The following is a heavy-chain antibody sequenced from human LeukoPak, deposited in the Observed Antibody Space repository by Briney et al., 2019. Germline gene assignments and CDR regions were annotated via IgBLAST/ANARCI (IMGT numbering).Heavy chain of an antibody. J-gene: IGHJ4*02. D-gene: IGHD2/OR15-2a*01. CDR1: GFTFSAFG. CDR2: ISDTGGYT. CDR3: ANGGSMAHEKIHN. Sequence: GGSLRLSCVASGFTFSAFGMSWVRQAPGKGLEWVSSISDTGGYTYYADSMKGRFTISRDNSKNTLYLQMNSLRAEDTAVYHCANGGSMAHEKIHNWGQGTLVTVSS. V-gene: IGHV3-23*01.